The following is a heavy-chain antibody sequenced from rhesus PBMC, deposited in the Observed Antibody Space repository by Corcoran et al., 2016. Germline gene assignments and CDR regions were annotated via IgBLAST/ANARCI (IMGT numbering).Heavy chain of an antibody. D-gene: IGHD4-23*01. CDR3: ARVLDEYSNLRFDV. J-gene: IGHJ5-1*01. V-gene: IGHV4S19*01. CDR2: ISGSSGST. CDR1: GCPISSSNW. Sequence: QVQLQESGPGLVKPSATLSLTCAVSGCPISSSNWWSWMRQPPGTGLDGIGYISGSSGSTYYNPSLKSRVTISKDTSKNQFSLKLSSVTAADTAVYYCARVLDEYSNLRFDVWGPGVLVTVSS.